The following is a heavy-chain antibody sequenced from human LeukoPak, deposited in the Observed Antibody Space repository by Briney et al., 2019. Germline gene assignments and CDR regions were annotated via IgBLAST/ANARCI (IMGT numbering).Heavy chain of an antibody. CDR1: GFTVSGNY. V-gene: IGHV3-53*01. CDR2: IYTGGST. CDR3: ARALYCSSTSCSPA. Sequence: GGSLRLSCVASGFTVSGNYMSWVRQAPGKGLEWVSTIYTGGSTYYADSVKGRFTISRDNSKNTLYFQMKSLRAEDSAVYYCARALYCSSTSCSPAWGQGTLVTVSS. J-gene: IGHJ5*02. D-gene: IGHD2-2*01.